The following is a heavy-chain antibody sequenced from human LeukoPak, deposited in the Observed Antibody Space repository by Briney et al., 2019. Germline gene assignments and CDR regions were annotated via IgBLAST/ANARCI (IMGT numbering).Heavy chain of an antibody. V-gene: IGHV3-64D*06. J-gene: IGHJ4*02. CDR2: ISSNGGST. CDR3: ATPGEDYYDTRGDY. Sequence: GGSLRLSCSASGFTFSSYAMHWVRQAPGKGLEYVSAISSNGGSTYYADSVKGRFTISRDNSKNTLYLQMSSLRAEDTAVYYCATPGEDYYDTRGDYWGQGTLVTVSS. CDR1: GFTFSSYA. D-gene: IGHD3-22*01.